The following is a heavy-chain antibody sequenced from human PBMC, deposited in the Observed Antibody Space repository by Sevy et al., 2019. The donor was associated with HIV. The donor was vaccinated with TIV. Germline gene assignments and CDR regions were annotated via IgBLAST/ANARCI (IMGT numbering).Heavy chain of an antibody. V-gene: IGHV1-2*02. CDR3: ARDRAGDGRVILDY. J-gene: IGHJ4*02. CDR1: GYIFTGYN. D-gene: IGHD1-26*01. Sequence: ASVKVSCKASGYIFTGYNIFWVRQAPGQGLEWMGWINPKDGYTNYAQKFQGRVTMTRDTSSSAVCLDLTILTSDDTAVYYCARDRAGDGRVILDYWGQGTLVTVSS. CDR2: INPKDGYT.